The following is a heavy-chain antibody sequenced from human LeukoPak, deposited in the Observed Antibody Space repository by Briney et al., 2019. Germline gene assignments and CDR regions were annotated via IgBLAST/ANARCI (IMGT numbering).Heavy chain of an antibody. CDR3: ASRRCSTTCPEDY. J-gene: IGHJ4*02. V-gene: IGHV4-4*07. D-gene: IGHD2-2*01. CDR2: IYTSGST. Sequence: PSETPSLTCTVSGGSISTYYWSWIRQSAGKGLEWIGRIYTSGSTDYNPSLKSRVTMSVDTSKNQLSLKLSSVTAADTAVYYCASRRCSTTCPEDYWGQGTLVTVSS. CDR1: GGSISTYY.